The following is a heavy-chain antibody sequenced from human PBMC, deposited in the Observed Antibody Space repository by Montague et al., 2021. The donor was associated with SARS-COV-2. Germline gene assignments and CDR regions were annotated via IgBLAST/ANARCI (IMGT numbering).Heavy chain of an antibody. V-gene: IGHV2-5*02. J-gene: IGHJ4*02. CDR1: GFSLSTSGVG. CDR3: AHRRPLYYYDSSLSTFDY. D-gene: IGHD3-22*01. Sequence: PALVKPTQTLTLTCTFSGFSLSTSGVGVGWIRQPPGKVLEWLALIYWDDDKRYSPSLKSRLTITKDTSKNQVVLTMTNMDPVDTATYYCAHRRPLYYYDSSLSTFDYWGQGTLVTVSS. CDR2: IYWDDDK.